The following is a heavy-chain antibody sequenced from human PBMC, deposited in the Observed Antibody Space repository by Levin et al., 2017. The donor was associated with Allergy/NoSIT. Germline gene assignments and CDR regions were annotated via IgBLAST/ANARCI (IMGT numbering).Heavy chain of an antibody. CDR1: GFTFDDYG. CDR2: INWNGGST. Sequence: GGSLRLSCAASGFTFDDYGMSWVRQAPGKGLEWVSGINWNGGSTGYADSVKGRFTISRDNAKNSLYLQMNSLRAEDTALYYCARGKGGYSGYDSDYYYYMDVWGKGTTVTVSS. V-gene: IGHV3-20*04. CDR3: ARGKGGYSGYDSDYYYYMDV. D-gene: IGHD5-12*01. J-gene: IGHJ6*03.